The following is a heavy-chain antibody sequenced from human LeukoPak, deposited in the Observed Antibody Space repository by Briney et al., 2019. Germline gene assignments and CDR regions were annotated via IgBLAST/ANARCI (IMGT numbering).Heavy chain of an antibody. CDR3: AHRTVTHDPSGFDY. Sequence: SGPTLVKPTQTLTLACTFSGFSLTTSGVGVGWIRQPPGKALGWLALIYWDDDKRYRPSLKSRLTVTKDTSKNHVVLTMTNMDPVDTATYYCAHRTVTHDPSGFDYWGQGTLVTVSS. CDR1: GFSLTTSGVG. CDR2: IYWDDDK. D-gene: IGHD4-17*01. V-gene: IGHV2-5*02. J-gene: IGHJ4*02.